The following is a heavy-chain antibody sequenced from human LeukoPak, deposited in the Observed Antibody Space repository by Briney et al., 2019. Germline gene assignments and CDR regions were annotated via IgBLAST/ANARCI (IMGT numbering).Heavy chain of an antibody. J-gene: IGHJ4*02. CDR1: GGSISSSVCY. CDR3: ARQSGWSEPFDY. Sequence: SETLSLTCTVSGGSISSSVCYWGWIRQSPGKGLEWIGSIYYSGRTYYNPSLKSRVTISVDTPKNQFSLKLSSVTAADTAVYYCARQSGWSEPFDYWGQGTLVTVSS. D-gene: IGHD6-19*01. CDR2: IYYSGRT. V-gene: IGHV4-39*01.